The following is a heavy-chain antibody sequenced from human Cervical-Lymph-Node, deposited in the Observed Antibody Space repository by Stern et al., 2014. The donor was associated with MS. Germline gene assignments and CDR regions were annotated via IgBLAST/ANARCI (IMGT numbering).Heavy chain of an antibody. Sequence: QVQLVESGGGVVQPGGSLRLSCAASGFPFSGHGLHWVRQAPGKGLEWVALISYDGSNKWYAESVKGRFTISRDSSRNTMFLQMNTLRLEDAAVYYCARDGTNYDHNGRGDAFDVWGQGAMVTVSP. D-gene: IGHD3-22*01. CDR1: GFPFSGHG. CDR3: ARDGTNYDHNGRGDAFDV. CDR2: ISYDGSNK. J-gene: IGHJ3*01. V-gene: IGHV3-33*05.